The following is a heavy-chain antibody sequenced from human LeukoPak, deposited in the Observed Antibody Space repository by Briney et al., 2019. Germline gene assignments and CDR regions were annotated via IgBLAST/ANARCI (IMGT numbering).Heavy chain of an antibody. V-gene: IGHV4-59*08. CDR1: SDSMTSYF. D-gene: IGHD1-1*01. J-gene: IGHJ4*02. CDR3: ARANPNWNPPDY. Sequence: SETLSLTCTVSSDSMTSYFWSWIRQPPGKGLEWIGYVYHSGSTSYNPSLKSRVSISEDTSKHQFSLRLSSVTAADTAVYFCARANPNWNPPDYWGQGTLVTVAS. CDR2: VYHSGST.